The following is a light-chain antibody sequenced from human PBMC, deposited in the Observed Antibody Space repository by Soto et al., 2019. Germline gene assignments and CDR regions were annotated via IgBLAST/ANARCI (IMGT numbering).Light chain of an antibody. CDR1: QSVSSN. J-gene: IGKJ1*01. CDR2: AAS. CDR3: QQYGSSWT. V-gene: IGKV3-20*01. Sequence: DIVMTQSPATLSVSLGDRATLSCRASQSVSSNLAWYQLKPGQAPRLLLYAASKRAAGVPDRFSGSGSGTDFTLTISRLEPEDFAVYYCQQYGSSWTFGQGTKVDI.